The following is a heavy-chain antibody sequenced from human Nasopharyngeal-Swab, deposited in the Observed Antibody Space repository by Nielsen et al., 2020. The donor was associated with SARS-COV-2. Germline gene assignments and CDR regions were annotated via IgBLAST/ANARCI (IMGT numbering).Heavy chain of an antibody. J-gene: IGHJ4*02. V-gene: IGHV3-21*01. CDR2: ISSSSSYI. D-gene: IGHD6-13*01. Sequence: GESLKISCAASGFTFSSYSMNWVRQAPGKGLEWVSSISSSSSYIYYADSVKGRFTISRDNAKNSLYLQMNSLRAEDTAVYYCARKPPQQLVGGEFDYWGQGTLVTVSS. CDR3: ARKPPQQLVGGEFDY. CDR1: GFTFSSYS.